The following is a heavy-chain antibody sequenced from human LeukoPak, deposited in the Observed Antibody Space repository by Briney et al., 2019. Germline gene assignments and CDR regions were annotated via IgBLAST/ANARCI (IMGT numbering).Heavy chain of an antibody. D-gene: IGHD2-2*01. CDR1: GFTFSHHW. Sequence: GGSLRLSCSGSGFTFSHHWMTWVRQAPGKGLEWVANIKFDGSEKFYGDSVKGRFTISRDNAKNSLYLQMNSLRAEDTATYFCVGARSSLWSRQVSIWFDPWGQGTLVTVSS. CDR2: IKFDGSEK. J-gene: IGHJ5*02. V-gene: IGHV3-7*01. CDR3: VGARSSLWSRQVSIWFDP.